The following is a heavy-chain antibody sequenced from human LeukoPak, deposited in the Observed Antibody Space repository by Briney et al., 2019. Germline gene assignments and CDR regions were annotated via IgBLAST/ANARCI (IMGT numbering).Heavy chain of an antibody. J-gene: IGHJ4*02. CDR1: GYTFTDYY. CDR2: FNPNGGGT. CDR3: ANSFDSSSYFSFDY. D-gene: IGHD3-22*01. V-gene: IGHV1-2*02. Sequence: ASVKLSCKASGYTFTDYYIHWVRQAPGPGLEWMGWFNPNGGGTTDAQKFQGRVTITRDTSISTACMELGSLRSDDTAVYYCANSFDSSSYFSFDYWGQGTLVTVSS.